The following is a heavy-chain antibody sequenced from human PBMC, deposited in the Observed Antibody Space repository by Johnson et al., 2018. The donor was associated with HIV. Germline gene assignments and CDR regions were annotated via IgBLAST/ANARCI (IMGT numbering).Heavy chain of an antibody. D-gene: IGHD3/OR15-3a*01. J-gene: IGHJ3*02. CDR2: ISCGGSSK. CDR1: GFTFSSYA. V-gene: IGHV3-23*04. CDR3: AKDGWDWLLSTAFDI. Sequence: VQLVESGGGLVQPGGSLRLSCAASGFTFSSYAMSWVRQAPGKGLEWVSAISCGGSSKYYADSVKGRFTISRDNSKNTLYLQMNSLRAEDKAVSDCAKDGWDWLLSTAFDIWGQGTMVTVSA.